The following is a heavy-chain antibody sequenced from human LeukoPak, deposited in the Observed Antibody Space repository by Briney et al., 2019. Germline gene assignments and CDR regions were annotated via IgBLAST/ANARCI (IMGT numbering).Heavy chain of an antibody. Sequence: GGSLRLSCAASGFTVGNNYMNWVRQAPGKGLEWVANIKYDGSEKNYVGSVKGRFTISRDNVKKSLYLQMDSLRAEDTAVYYCARRNLFDYWGQGALVIVSS. D-gene: IGHD2/OR15-2a*01. V-gene: IGHV3-7*01. CDR2: IKYDGSEK. CDR1: GFTVGNNY. J-gene: IGHJ4*02. CDR3: ARRNLFDY.